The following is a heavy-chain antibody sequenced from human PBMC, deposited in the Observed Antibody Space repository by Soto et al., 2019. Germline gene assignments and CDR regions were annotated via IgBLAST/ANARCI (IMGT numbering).Heavy chain of an antibody. V-gene: IGHV1-18*01. CDR2: INTYNGYT. D-gene: IGHD3-16*01. J-gene: IGHJ6*02. CDR3: ARARRWGYYYGMDV. CDR1: GYTFSSYG. Sequence: QVQLVQSGAEVKKPGASVKVSCKASGYTFSSYGITWVRQAPGQGLAGMGWINTYNGYTNYAQKLQGRITMTTDTATSTAYMELRSLRSDDTAVYYCARARRWGYYYGMDVWGQGTTVTVSS.